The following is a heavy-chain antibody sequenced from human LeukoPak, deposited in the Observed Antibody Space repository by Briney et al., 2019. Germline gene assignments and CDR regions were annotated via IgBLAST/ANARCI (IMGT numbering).Heavy chain of an antibody. CDR2: IYHSGST. Sequence: SETLSLTLTVSGGSISSGGYYWSWIRQPPGKGLEWIGYIYHSGSTYYNPSLKSRVTISVDRSKNQFSLKLSSVTAADTAVYYCARALEYSSPGDWFDPWGQGTLVTVSS. J-gene: IGHJ5*02. CDR3: ARALEYSSPGDWFDP. D-gene: IGHD6-6*01. V-gene: IGHV4-30-2*01. CDR1: GGSISSGGYY.